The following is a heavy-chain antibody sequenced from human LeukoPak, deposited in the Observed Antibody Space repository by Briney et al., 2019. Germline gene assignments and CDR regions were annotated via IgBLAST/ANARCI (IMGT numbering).Heavy chain of an antibody. CDR1: GFTFSSYS. CDR3: ARDLVSFDY. D-gene: IGHD2-15*01. J-gene: IGHJ4*02. V-gene: IGHV3-21*01. Sequence: GGSLRLSCAASGFTFSSYSMNLVRQAPGEGLEWVSSISSSSSYIYYADSVKGRFTISRDNAKNSLYLQMNSLRAEDTAVYYCARDLVSFDYWGQGTLVTVSS. CDR2: ISSSSSYI.